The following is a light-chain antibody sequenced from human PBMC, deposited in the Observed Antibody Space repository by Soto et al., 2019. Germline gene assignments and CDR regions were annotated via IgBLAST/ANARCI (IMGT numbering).Light chain of an antibody. J-gene: IGKJ4*01. Sequence: EIVLTQSPATLSLSPGERATLSCRASQSVSSYLAWYQQKPGQAPRLLIYDASNRATGIPARFSGSGSGTDFTITSSSLEPEDFAVYYCQHRSNWTLTFGGGTKVEIK. CDR2: DAS. CDR1: QSVSSY. CDR3: QHRSNWTLT. V-gene: IGKV3-11*01.